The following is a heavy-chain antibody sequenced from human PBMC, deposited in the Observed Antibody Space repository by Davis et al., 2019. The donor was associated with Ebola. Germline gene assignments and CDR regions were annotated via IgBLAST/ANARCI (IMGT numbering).Heavy chain of an antibody. CDR1: GAGSISTSVW. D-gene: IGHD2-8*01. Sequence: SETLSLTCTVSGAGSISTSVWWSWVRQTPGKGLEWIGEIYHSGDTNYNRSLKSRVTVSIDPSKNHFSLKLTSVTAADAAIYYCARAYAILGLYYLDHWGQGTLVTVSS. J-gene: IGHJ4*02. CDR2: IYHSGDT. V-gene: IGHV4-4*02. CDR3: ARAYAILGLYYLDH.